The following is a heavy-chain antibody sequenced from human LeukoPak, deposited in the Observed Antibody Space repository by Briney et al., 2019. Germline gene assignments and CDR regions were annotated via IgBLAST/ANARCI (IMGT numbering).Heavy chain of an antibody. CDR3: TRESGAFSPFGF. J-gene: IGHJ4*02. D-gene: IGHD1-26*01. Sequence: SETLSLTCAVSGGSIMTTNWWSWVRQPPGKGLEWIGEVHLNGATNYNPSLESRVSMSIDTSKNQMSLKLASVTAADTAIYYCTRESGAFSPFGFWGQGTLVTVSS. V-gene: IGHV4-4*02. CDR2: VHLNGAT. CDR1: GGSIMTTNW.